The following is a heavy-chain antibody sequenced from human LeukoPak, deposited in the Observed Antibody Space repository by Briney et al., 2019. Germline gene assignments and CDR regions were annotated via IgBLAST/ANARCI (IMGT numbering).Heavy chain of an antibody. V-gene: IGHV1-18*01. CDR3: ARGYYCSGGSCIDY. Sequence: GASVKVSCKASGYTFTSYGISWVRQAPGQGLEWMGWISAYDGNTNYAQKLQGRVTMTTDTSTSTAYMEPRSLRSDDTAVYYCARGYYCSGGSCIDYWGQGTLVTVSS. D-gene: IGHD2-15*01. CDR1: GYTFTSYG. J-gene: IGHJ4*02. CDR2: ISAYDGNT.